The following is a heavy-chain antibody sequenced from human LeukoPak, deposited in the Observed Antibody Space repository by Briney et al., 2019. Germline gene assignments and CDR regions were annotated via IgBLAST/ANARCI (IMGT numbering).Heavy chain of an antibody. Sequence: PGGSLRLSCAASGFTFSTYWMSWVRQAPGKGLEWVANIKQDGSEKYYVDSVKGRFTISRDNAKNSLYLQMNSLRAEDTAVYYCARKEGYNWNVYAFDIWGQGTMVTVSS. V-gene: IGHV3-7*01. CDR3: ARKEGYNWNVYAFDI. D-gene: IGHD1-1*01. J-gene: IGHJ3*02. CDR1: GFTFSTYW. CDR2: IKQDGSEK.